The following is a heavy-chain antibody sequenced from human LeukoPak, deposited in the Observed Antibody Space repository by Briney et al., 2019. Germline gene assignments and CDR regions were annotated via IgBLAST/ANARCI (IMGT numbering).Heavy chain of an antibody. Sequence: GGSLRLSRAASGFTFYSHGMIWVRQAPGKGREGVSYISPDSATIYYADSVKGRFTISRDHAKNSLYLQMISLRAEDTALYSCARVRGPTVYTYYLDVWGKGTTVTVSS. D-gene: IGHD1-14*01. CDR1: GFTFYSHG. J-gene: IGHJ6*03. V-gene: IGHV3-48*04. CDR3: ARVRGPTVYTYYLDV. CDR2: ISPDSATI.